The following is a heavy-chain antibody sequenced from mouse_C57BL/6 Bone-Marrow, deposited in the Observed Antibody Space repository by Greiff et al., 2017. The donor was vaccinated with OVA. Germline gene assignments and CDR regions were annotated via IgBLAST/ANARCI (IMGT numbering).Heavy chain of an antibody. CDR2: INPGSGGT. D-gene: IGHD2-10*01. CDR1: GYAFTNYL. Sequence: VKLMESGAELVRPGTSVKVSCKASGYAFTNYLIEWVKQRPGQGLEWIGVINPGSGGTNYNEKFKGKATLTADKSSSTAYMQLSSLTSEDSAVYFCASLLLFAYWGQGTLVTVSA. CDR3: ASLLLFAY. V-gene: IGHV1-54*01. J-gene: IGHJ3*01.